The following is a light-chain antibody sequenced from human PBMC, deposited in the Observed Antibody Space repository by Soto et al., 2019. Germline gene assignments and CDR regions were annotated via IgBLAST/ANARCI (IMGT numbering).Light chain of an antibody. V-gene: IGKV3-20*01. J-gene: IGKJ5*01. CDR3: QQYGSSVIS. CDR2: GAS. CDR1: QSVSSSY. Sequence: ESVLTQSPGTLSLSPGERATLYCRASQSVSSSYLACYQQKPGQAPRLLIYGASNRATGIPDRFRGSGSGTDFTLTISRLEPEDFAVCLCQQYGSSVISFGQGTRLEIK.